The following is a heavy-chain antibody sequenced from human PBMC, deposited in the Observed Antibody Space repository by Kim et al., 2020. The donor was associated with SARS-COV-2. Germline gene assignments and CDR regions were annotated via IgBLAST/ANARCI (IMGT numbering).Heavy chain of an antibody. J-gene: IGHJ3*02. CDR2: NT. CDR3: ARRALDAFDI. V-gene: IGHV1-18*01. Sequence: NTTYAQKLQGRVTMTTDTSTSTAYMELRSLRSDDTAVYYCARRALDAFDIWGQGTMVTVSS.